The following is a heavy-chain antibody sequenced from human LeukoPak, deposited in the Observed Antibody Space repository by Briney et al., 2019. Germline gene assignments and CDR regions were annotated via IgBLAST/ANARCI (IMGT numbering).Heavy chain of an antibody. D-gene: IGHD6-13*01. CDR3: AKGGIAAAGDLAEYLQH. J-gene: IGHJ1*01. V-gene: IGHV3-9*03. Sequence: GGSLRLSCAASGFTFDDYAMHWVRQAPGKGLEWVSGISWNSGSIGYADSVKGRFTISRDNAKNSLYLQMNSLRAEDMALYYFAKGGIAAAGDLAEYLQHWGQGTLVTVSP. CDR1: GFTFDDYA. CDR2: ISWNSGSI.